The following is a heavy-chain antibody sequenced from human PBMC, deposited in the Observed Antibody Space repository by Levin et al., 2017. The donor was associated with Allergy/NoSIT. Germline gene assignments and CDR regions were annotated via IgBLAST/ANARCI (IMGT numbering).Heavy chain of an antibody. CDR3: VRGSSGWDLDY. J-gene: IGHJ4*02. CDR2: INPSGGYT. D-gene: IGHD6-19*01. Sequence: GESLKISCRASGYAFTTYYIHWVRQSPGQGLEWVGIINPSGGYTDYAQRFQGRVTMTRDTSTATLYMDLSNLRSEDTAVYYCVRGSSGWDLDYWGQGTQVTVSS. V-gene: IGHV1-46*01. CDR1: GYAFTTYY.